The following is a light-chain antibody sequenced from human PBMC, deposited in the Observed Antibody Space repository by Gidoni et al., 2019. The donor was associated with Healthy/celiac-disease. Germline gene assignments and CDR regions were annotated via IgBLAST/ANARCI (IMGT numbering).Light chain of an antibody. CDR1: QSISDY. J-gene: IGKJ2*01. V-gene: IGKV1-39*01. CDR3: QQSYSILYT. Sequence: DIQMTQSPSSLSASVADRVTITCRASQSISDYLNWYQLKPGKAPKLLIYAASSLQSGVPSRFSGSGSGTDFTLTISSLQPEDFAAYYCQQSYSILYTFGQGTKLEIK. CDR2: AAS.